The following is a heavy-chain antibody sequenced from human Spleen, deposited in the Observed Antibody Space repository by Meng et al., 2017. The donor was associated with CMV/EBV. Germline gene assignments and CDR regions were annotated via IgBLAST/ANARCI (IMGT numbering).Heavy chain of an antibody. J-gene: IGHJ5*02. CDR2: IYHSGST. Sequence: SETLSLTCTVSGGSIRSSPYYWGWIRQPPGKGLEWIANIYHSGSTYYNPSLKSRVTISVDTSKNQFSLKLNSVTAADTALYYCARGQIGVGATTWGQGTLVTVSS. V-gene: IGHV4-39*01. D-gene: IGHD1-26*01. CDR3: ARGQIGVGATT. CDR1: GGSIRSSPYY.